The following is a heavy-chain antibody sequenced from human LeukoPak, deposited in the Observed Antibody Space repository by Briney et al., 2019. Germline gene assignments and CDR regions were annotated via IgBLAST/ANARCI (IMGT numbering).Heavy chain of an antibody. CDR3: ARLQYCSGTSCYWFDP. D-gene: IGHD2-2*01. CDR2: IYHTGST. J-gene: IGHJ5*02. Sequence: SQTLSLTCTVSGGSISSGGHSWSWIRQPLGKGLEWIGYIYHTGSTYYNPSLKSRVTISVDTSKNQFSLRLSSVTAADTAVYYCARLQYCSGTSCYWFDPWGQGTLVTVSS. CDR1: GGSISSGGHS. V-gene: IGHV4-30-2*01.